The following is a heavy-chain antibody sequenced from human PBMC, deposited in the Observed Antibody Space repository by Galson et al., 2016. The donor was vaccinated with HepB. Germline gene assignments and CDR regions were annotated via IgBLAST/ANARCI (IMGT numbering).Heavy chain of an antibody. J-gene: IGHJ4*02. Sequence: SVKVSCKASGGTFGTSSISWLRQAPGQGLEWMGGIIPTFHTPNYAQRFQGRMTITADESTTTVYVDLSSLTSDDTAVYFCARVHSDSSGYPNYFDYWGQGTLVTVSS. CDR2: IIPTFHTP. CDR3: ARVHSDSSGYPNYFDY. D-gene: IGHD3-22*01. V-gene: IGHV1-69*13. CDR1: GGTFGTSS.